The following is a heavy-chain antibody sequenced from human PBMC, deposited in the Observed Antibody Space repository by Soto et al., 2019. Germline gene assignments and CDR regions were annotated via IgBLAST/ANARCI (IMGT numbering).Heavy chain of an antibody. CDR2: ILYSGST. CDR3: VRGGSSGHWFDP. CDR1: GVSISSDGYY. V-gene: IGHV4-31*03. D-gene: IGHD2-15*01. J-gene: IGHJ5*02. Sequence: VQVQESGPGLVKPSHTLSLTCNVSGVSISSDGYYWSWIRQHPGKSLEWIGYILYSGSTLYNPSLQSRVTLSADTSKNQLSLQLSSVTAADTAVYYCVRGGSSGHWFDPWGQGILVTVSS.